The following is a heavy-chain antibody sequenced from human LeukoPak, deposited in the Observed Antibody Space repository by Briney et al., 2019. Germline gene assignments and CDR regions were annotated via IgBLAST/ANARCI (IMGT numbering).Heavy chain of an antibody. CDR1: GFTVTTYA. CDR3: AKDISNRGYFDY. Sequence: GGSLRLSCAASGFTVTTYAMSWVRQAPGKGLEWVSAISGSGGSTYYADSVKGRFTISRDNSKNTLYLQMNSLRAEDTAVYYCAKDISNRGYFDYWGQGTLVTVSS. J-gene: IGHJ4*02. V-gene: IGHV3-23*01. CDR2: ISGSGGST.